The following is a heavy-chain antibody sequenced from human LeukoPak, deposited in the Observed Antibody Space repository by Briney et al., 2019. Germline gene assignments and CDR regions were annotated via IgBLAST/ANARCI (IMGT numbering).Heavy chain of an antibody. CDR3: AKLEYDFWSGSFDY. V-gene: IGHV3-23*01. J-gene: IGHJ4*02. D-gene: IGHD3-3*01. CDR1: GFTFSSYA. CDR2: ISGSGGST. Sequence: PGGSLRLSCAASGFTFSSYAMHWVRQAPGKGLEWVSAISGSGGSTYYADSVKGRFTVSRDNSENTLYLQMNSLRAEDTAVYYCAKLEYDFWSGSFDYWGQGTLVSVSS.